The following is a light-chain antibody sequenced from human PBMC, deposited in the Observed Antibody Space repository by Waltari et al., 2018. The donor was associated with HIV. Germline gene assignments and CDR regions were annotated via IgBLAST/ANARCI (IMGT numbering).Light chain of an antibody. CDR1: QSVGSY. J-gene: IGKJ1*01. CDR3: QQRSDWPPT. CDR2: DAS. Sequence: EIVLTQSPAPHSLSPGERATLSCRASQSVGSYLGWYQQKPGQAPRLLIYDASNRATVIPARFSGSGSGTDFTLTISSLEPEDFAVYYCQQRSDWPPTFGQGTKVEIK. V-gene: IGKV3-11*01.